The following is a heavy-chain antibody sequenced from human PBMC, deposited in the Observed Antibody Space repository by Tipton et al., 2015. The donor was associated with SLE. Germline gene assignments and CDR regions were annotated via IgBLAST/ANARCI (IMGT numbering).Heavy chain of an antibody. Sequence: TLSLTCSVSGDSISSSSHLWGWIRQPPGKGLEWIGNMHYSGTTDYNPSLTSRVTISVDTSKSQFSLRLNSVTAADTAVYYCARQVVYDTSGYYYFDSWGQGTLVTVSS. CDR1: GDSISSSSHL. CDR3: ARQVVYDTSGYYYFDS. J-gene: IGHJ4*02. CDR2: MHYSGTT. D-gene: IGHD3-22*01. V-gene: IGHV4-39*01.